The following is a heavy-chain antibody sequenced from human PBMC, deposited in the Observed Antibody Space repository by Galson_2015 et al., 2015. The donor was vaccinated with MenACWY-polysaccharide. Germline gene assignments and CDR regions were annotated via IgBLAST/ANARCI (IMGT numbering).Heavy chain of an antibody. CDR3: ARVRIASRSFDY. CDR1: GFTFSNYH. V-gene: IGHV3-69-1*01. Sequence: SLRLSCAASGFTFSNYHMNWVRQAPGKGLEWASYISSSSTIYYADSAKGRFTISRDNAKNSLYLQMNSLRAEDTAVYYCARVRIASRSFDYWGQGTLVTVSS. D-gene: IGHD6-13*01. CDR2: ISSSSTI. J-gene: IGHJ4*02.